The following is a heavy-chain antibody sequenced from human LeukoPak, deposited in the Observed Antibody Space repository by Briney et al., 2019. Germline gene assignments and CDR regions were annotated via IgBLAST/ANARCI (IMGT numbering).Heavy chain of an antibody. V-gene: IGHV4-4*07. Sequence: SETLSLTCAVSVYSISSGYDWGGIGQPAGKGLDGIVCICTSGSTNYNPSLKRRFTMSVDTSKHQFSLKLSSVTAADTAVYYCAREITFGGVIVNDYWGQGTLVTVSS. CDR1: VYSISSGYD. J-gene: IGHJ4*02. CDR3: AREITFGGVIVNDY. D-gene: IGHD3-16*02. CDR2: ICTSGST.